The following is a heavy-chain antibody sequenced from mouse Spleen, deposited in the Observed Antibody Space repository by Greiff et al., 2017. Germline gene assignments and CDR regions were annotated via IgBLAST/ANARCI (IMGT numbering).Heavy chain of an antibody. CDR3: ERGGPLLRMGY. CDR1: GFTFSDYG. CDR2: ISTGSSTI. Sequence: DVHLVESGGGLVKPGASLKLSCAASGFTFSDYGMHWVRQAPEKGLEWVAYISTGSSTIYYADTVKGRFTISRDNAKNTLFLQLTSLRSEDTAMYYCERGGPLLRMGYWGQGASGTGSS. V-gene: IGHV5-17*01. J-gene: IGHJ4*01. D-gene: IGHD1-1*01.